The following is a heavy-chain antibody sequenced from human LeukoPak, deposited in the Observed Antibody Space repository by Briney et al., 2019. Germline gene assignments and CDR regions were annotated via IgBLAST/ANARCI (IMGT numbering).Heavy chain of an antibody. Sequence: SETLSLTCTVSGGSISSYYWSWIRQPPGKGLEWIGYIYYSGSTNYNPSLKSRVTISVDTSKNQFSLKLSSVTAADTAVYYCARGADFWSGYTPRYYYYYMDVWGKGTTVTVSS. J-gene: IGHJ6*03. D-gene: IGHD3-3*01. CDR3: ARGADFWSGYTPRYYYYYMDV. V-gene: IGHV4-59*01. CDR1: GGSISSYY. CDR2: IYYSGST.